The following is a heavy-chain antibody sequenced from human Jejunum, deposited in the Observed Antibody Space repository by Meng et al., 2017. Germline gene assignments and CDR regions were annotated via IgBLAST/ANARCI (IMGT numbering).Heavy chain of an antibody. CDR2: IKQDGTEK. CDR3: ATRPPDRDWIGVFDY. CDR1: GFSFSDHW. D-gene: IGHD3-10*01. J-gene: IGHJ4*02. Sequence: GGSLRLSCAGSGFSFSDHWMSWVRQAPGKRLQWVAKIKQDGTEKDYVDSVKGRFTISRDNAQNSLYLQMNSLRVEDTGVYYCATRPPDRDWIGVFDYWGQGTLVTVSS. V-gene: IGHV3-7*01.